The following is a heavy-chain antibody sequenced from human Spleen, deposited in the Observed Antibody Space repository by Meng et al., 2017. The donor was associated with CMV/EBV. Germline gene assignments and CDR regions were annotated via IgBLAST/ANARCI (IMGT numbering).Heavy chain of an antibody. CDR1: GGSISPYY. CDR3: ARVSRLTIFGVVLFDP. J-gene: IGHJ5*02. CDR2: VYYSGST. V-gene: IGHV4-59*01. Sequence: SETLSLTCTVSGGSISPYYWSWIRQPPGKGLEYIAYVYYSGSTNYNPSLKSRVTISVDTSKNQFSLKLNSVTAADTAVYYCARVSRLTIFGVVLFDPWGQGTLVTVSS. D-gene: IGHD3-3*01.